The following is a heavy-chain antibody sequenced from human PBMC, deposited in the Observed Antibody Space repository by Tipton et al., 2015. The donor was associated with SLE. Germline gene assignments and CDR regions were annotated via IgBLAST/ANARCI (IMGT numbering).Heavy chain of an antibody. V-gene: IGHV1-69*06. Sequence: QLVQSGAEVKKPGSSVKVSCKASGGTFSSYAISWVRQAPGQGLEWMGGIIPIFGTANYAQKFQGRVTMTTDTSTTTAYMELRSLRSDDTAVYYCATGEWVAATLRYYYGMDVWGQGTTVTVSS. CDR1: GGTFSSYA. CDR2: IIPIFGTA. J-gene: IGHJ6*02. D-gene: IGHD2-15*01. CDR3: ATGEWVAATLRYYYGMDV.